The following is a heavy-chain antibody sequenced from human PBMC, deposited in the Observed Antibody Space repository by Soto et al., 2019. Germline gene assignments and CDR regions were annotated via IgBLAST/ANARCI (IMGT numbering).Heavy chain of an antibody. CDR1: GGSISSYY. D-gene: IGHD5-12*01. J-gene: IGHJ3*02. CDR2: IYYSGST. CDR3: ARECGGQWLRLRGAFDI. Sequence: PSETLSLTCTVSGGSISSYYWSWIRQPPGKGLEWIGYIYYSGSTNYNPSLKSRVTISVDTSKNQFSLKLSSVTAADPAVYYCARECGGQWLRLRGAFDIRDQGTMVTASS. V-gene: IGHV4-59*01.